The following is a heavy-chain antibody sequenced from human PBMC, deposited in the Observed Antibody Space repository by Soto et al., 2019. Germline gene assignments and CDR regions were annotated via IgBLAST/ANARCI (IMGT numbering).Heavy chain of an antibody. J-gene: IGHJ1*01. V-gene: IGHV3-21*01. CDR2: ISSSSSYI. CDR3: ARDLIAAAGPEYFQH. CDR1: GFTFSSYS. Sequence: VGSLRLSCAASGFTFSSYSMNWVRQAPGKGLEWVSSISSSSSYIYYADSVKGRFTISRDNAKNSLYLQMNSLRAEDTAVYYCARDLIAAAGPEYFQHWGQGTLVTVS. D-gene: IGHD6-13*01.